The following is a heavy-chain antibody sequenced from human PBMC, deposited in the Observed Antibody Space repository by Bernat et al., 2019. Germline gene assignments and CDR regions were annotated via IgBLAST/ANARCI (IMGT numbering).Heavy chain of an antibody. J-gene: IGHJ6*03. CDR2: INHSGST. CDR3: ARGRITMVQGDRGPYYYYYMDV. Sequence: QLQQWGAGLLKPSETLSLTCAVYGGSFSGYYWSWIRQPPGKGLEWIGEINHSGSTNYNPSLKSRVTISVDTSKNQFSLKLSSVTAADTAVYYCARGRITMVQGDRGPYYYYYMDVWGKGTTVTVSS. CDR1: GGSFSGYY. D-gene: IGHD3-10*01. V-gene: IGHV4-34*01.